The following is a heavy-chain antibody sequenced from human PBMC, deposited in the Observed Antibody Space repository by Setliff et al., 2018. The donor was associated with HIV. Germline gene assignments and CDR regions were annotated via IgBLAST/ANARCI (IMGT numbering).Heavy chain of an antibody. CDR2: INHSGST. CDR3: ARDPPGYGDSNDY. D-gene: IGHD4-17*01. CDR1: NGPFTDYSY. Sequence: SETLSLTCAIYNGPFTDYSYWAWIRQPPGKGLEWIGEINHSGSTNYNPSLKSRLTISVDTSKNQFPLKLRSVTAADTAVYYCARDPPGYGDSNDYWGQGTLVTVSS. J-gene: IGHJ4*02. V-gene: IGHV4-34*01.